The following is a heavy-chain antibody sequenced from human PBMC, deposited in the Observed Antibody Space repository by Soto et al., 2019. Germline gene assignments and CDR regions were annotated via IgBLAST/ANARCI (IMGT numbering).Heavy chain of an antibody. CDR2: INSDGSST. J-gene: IGHJ4*02. Sequence: GGSLRLSCAASGFTFSSYWMHWVRQAPGKGLVWVSRINSDGSSTSYADSVKGRFTISRDNAKNTLYLQMNSLRAEDTAVYYCARGSPPQNRMFYDFWSGYPDWGQGTLVTVSS. D-gene: IGHD3-3*01. V-gene: IGHV3-74*01. CDR1: GFTFSSYW. CDR3: ARGSPPQNRMFYDFWSGYPD.